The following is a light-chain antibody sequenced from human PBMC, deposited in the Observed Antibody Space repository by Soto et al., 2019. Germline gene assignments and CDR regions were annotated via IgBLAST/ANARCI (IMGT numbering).Light chain of an antibody. CDR2: GAS. J-gene: IGKJ1*01. Sequence: EIVLTQSPGTLSLSPGERATLSCRASQSMSNNLAWYQQKPGQAPRLLIYGASTRTTGIPARFNGSGSGTEFTLTISSLQSEDFAVYYCLQYNKWPRTFGQGTKVDIK. CDR1: QSMSNN. CDR3: LQYNKWPRT. V-gene: IGKV3-15*01.